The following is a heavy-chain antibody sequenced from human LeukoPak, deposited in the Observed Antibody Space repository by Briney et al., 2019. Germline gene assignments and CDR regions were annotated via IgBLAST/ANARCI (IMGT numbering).Heavy chain of an antibody. V-gene: IGHV4-59*01. CDR1: GGSISSYY. CDR2: IYYSGST. Sequence: SETLPLTCTVSGGSISSYYWSWIRQPPGKGLEWIGYIYYSGSTNYNPSLKSRVTISVDTSKNQFSLKLSSVTAADTAVYYCARSWGSYAYFDYWGQGTLVTVSS. D-gene: IGHD3-16*01. CDR3: ARSWGSYAYFDY. J-gene: IGHJ4*02.